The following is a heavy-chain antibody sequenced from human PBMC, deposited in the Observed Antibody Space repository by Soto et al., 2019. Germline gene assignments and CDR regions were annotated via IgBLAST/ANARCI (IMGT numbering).Heavy chain of an antibody. CDR2: ISPFDSDT. J-gene: IGHJ4*02. D-gene: IGHD2-21*02. V-gene: IGHV5-51*01. CDR1: GYTFTTYW. CDR3: ARHQRPGDPFDY. Sequence: EVQLVQSGAEVKKPGESLKISCRTSGYTFTTYWIAWVRQMPGRGLEWMGIISPFDSDTRYSPSFQGHVTISADKSITTAYLQWRSLKASDTAIYYCARHQRPGDPFDYWGQGTLVTVSS.